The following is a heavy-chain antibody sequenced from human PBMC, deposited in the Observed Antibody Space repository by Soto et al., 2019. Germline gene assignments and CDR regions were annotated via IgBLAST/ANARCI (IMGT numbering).Heavy chain of an antibody. CDR1: GFTLRSYA. Sequence: EVQLLESGGGLVQPGGSLRLSCAASGFTLRSYAMSWVRQAPGKGLEWVSAISGSGGSTYYADSVKGRFTISRDNSKNTRYLQMNSLRAEDTAVYYCAKDTYSGYGSLDYWGQGTLVTVSS. D-gene: IGHD5-12*01. CDR2: ISGSGGST. CDR3: AKDTYSGYGSLDY. V-gene: IGHV3-23*01. J-gene: IGHJ4*02.